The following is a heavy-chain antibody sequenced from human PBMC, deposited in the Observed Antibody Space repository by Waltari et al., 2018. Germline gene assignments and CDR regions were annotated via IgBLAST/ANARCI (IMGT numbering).Heavy chain of an antibody. CDR1: GGSFSGYY. J-gene: IGHJ4*02. CDR2: INHSGST. CDR3: ARAGGHHLAVAGNSQEFDY. D-gene: IGHD6-19*01. V-gene: IGHV4-34*01. Sequence: QVQLQQWGAGLLKPSETLSLTCAVYGGSFSGYYWSWIRQPPGKGLEWIGEINHSGSTNYNPSLKSRVNISVDTSKNQFSLKLSSVTAADTAVYYCARAGGHHLAVAGNSQEFDYWGQGTLVTVSS.